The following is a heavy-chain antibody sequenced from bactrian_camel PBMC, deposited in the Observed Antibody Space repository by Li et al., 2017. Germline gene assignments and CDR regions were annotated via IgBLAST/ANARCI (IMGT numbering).Heavy chain of an antibody. CDR2: IATGSGNT. CDR3: AADLARYCGAFSGFFARAS. J-gene: IGHJ4*01. V-gene: IGHV3S1*01. Sequence: QLVESGGGSVQAGGSLRLSCAASGYTYNRNCMAWFRQAPGKEREGAARIATGSGNTYYADSVKGRSTISRDNAKNTINLELNSLKTEDSAMYYCAADLARYCGAFSGFFARASWGQGTQVTVS. D-gene: IGHD2*01. CDR1: GYTYNRNC.